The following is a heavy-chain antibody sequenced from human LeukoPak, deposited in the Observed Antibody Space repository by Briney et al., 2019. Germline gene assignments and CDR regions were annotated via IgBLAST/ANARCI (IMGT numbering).Heavy chain of an antibody. CDR2: INHSGST. CDR1: GGSISSGSYY. CDR3: ARAMVTWYYYMDV. Sequence: SETLSLTCTVSGGSISSGSYYWDWIRQPPGKGLEWIGEINHSGSTNYNPSLKSRVTISVDTSKNQFSLKLSSVTAADTAVYYCARAMVTWYYYMDVWGKGTTVTVSS. D-gene: IGHD5-18*01. J-gene: IGHJ6*03. V-gene: IGHV4-39*07.